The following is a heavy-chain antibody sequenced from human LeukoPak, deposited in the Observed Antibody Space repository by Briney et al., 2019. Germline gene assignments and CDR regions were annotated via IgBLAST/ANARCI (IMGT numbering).Heavy chain of an antibody. Sequence: GGSLRLSCAASGFTFDDYGMSWVRQAPGKGLEWVSGINWNGGSTGYADSGKGRFTISRDNAKNSLYLQMNSLRAEDTALYYCARGGRYSSGWPSFDYWGQGTLVTVSS. D-gene: IGHD6-19*01. V-gene: IGHV3-20*04. CDR2: INWNGGST. CDR1: GFTFDDYG. CDR3: ARGGRYSSGWPSFDY. J-gene: IGHJ4*02.